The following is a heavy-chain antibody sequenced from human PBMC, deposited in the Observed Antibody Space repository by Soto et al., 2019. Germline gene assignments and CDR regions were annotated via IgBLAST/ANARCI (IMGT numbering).Heavy chain of an antibody. CDR2: IYYSGST. CDR3: ARDWRGYSYGYYYYYGMDV. D-gene: IGHD5-18*01. J-gene: IGHJ6*02. V-gene: IGHV4-31*02. Sequence: SETLSLTXTVSGGSISSGGYYWSWIRQHPGKGLEWIGYIYYSGSTYYNPSLKSRVTISVDTSKNQFSLKLSSVTAADTAVYYCARDWRGYSYGYYYYYGMDVWGQGTTVTVSS. CDR1: GGSISSGGYY.